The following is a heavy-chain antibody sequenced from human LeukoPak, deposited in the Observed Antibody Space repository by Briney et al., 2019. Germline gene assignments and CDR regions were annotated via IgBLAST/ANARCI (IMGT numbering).Heavy chain of an antibody. CDR3: ARDSSRGAVDY. Sequence: ASVQVSCKASGYTFTDYYMHWVRQAPGQGLEWMGWINPSSGGPNYAQKFQGRVTMTRDTSISTAYLELSRLTSADTAVYYCARDSSRGAVDYWGQGTLVTVSS. CDR2: INPSSGGP. D-gene: IGHD1-26*01. CDR1: GYTFTDYY. V-gene: IGHV1-2*02. J-gene: IGHJ4*02.